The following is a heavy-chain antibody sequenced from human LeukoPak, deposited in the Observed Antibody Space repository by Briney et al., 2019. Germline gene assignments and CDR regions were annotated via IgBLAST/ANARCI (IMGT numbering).Heavy chain of an antibody. V-gene: IGHV3-15*01. J-gene: IGHJ4*02. CDR2: IKSKTDGETT. D-gene: IGHD3-22*01. CDR3: TTGGYYDSSGHPYFDY. CDR1: GFTFSNAW. Sequence: GGSLRLSCAGSGFTFSNAWMSWVRQAPGKGLEWVGRIKSKTDGETTEYAASVKGRFTISRDDSKSIAYLQMNSLKTEDTAVYYCTTGGYYDSSGHPYFDYWGQGTLVTVSS.